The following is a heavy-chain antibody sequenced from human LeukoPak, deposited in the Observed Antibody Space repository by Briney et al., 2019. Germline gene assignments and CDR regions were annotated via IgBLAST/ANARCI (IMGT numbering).Heavy chain of an antibody. V-gene: IGHV3-48*03. J-gene: IGHJ6*03. CDR3: ARECWTTVATSHYYYMDV. CDR1: GFTFRTYE. CDR2: ISGSGTTI. D-gene: IGHD4-17*01. Sequence: GGSLRLSCAASGFTFRTYEMNWVRQAPGKGLEWVSYISGSGTTIYYADSVKGRFTISRDNAKNSLYLQMNSLRAEDTALYYCARECWTTVATSHYYYMDVWGKGTTVTVSS.